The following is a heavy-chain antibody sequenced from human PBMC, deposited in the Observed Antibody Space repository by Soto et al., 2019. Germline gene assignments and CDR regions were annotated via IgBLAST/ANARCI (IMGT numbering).Heavy chain of an antibody. D-gene: IGHD6-25*01. Sequence: GGSLRLSCAASGFTFSSYAMHWVRQAPGKGLEYVSAISSNGGSTYYANSVKGRFTISRDDSKNTLYLQMNSLKTEDTAVYYCTTAFFRLPVSWGQGTLVTVSS. J-gene: IGHJ4*02. CDR3: TTAFFRLPVS. V-gene: IGHV3-64*01. CDR1: GFTFSSYA. CDR2: ISSNGGST.